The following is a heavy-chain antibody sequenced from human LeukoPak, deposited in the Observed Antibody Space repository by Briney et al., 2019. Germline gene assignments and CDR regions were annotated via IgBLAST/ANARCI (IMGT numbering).Heavy chain of an antibody. V-gene: IGHV4-4*07. CDR1: GGSISSYY. J-gene: IGHJ6*03. Sequence: SETLSLTCTVSGGSISSYYWSWIRQPAGKGLEWIGRIYTSGSTNYNPSLKSRVAMSVDTSKNQFSLKLSSVTAADTAVYYCARDFRYQPTRGLYYYYYYMDVWGKGTTVTVSS. D-gene: IGHD2-2*01. CDR3: ARDFRYQPTRGLYYYYYYMDV. CDR2: IYTSGST.